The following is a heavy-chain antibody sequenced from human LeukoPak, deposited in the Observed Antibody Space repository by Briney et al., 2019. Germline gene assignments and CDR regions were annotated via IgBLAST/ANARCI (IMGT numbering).Heavy chain of an antibody. D-gene: IGHD4-23*01. V-gene: IGHV3-30*18. CDR1: GFTFSSYG. CDR2: ISYDGSNK. Sequence: GSLRLSCAASGFTFSSYGMHWVRQAPGKGLEWVAVISYDGSNKYYADSVKGRFTISRDNSKNTLYLQMNSLRAEDTAVYYCAKADSGGNYYYGMDVWGQGTTVTVSS. CDR3: AKADSGGNYYYGMDV. J-gene: IGHJ6*02.